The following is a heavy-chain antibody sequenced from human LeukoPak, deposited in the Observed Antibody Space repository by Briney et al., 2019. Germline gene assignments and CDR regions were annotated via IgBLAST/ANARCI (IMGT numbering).Heavy chain of an antibody. Sequence: SETLSLTCTVSGGSISSYYWSWIRQPTGKGLGGIGYIYYSGSTNYNPSLKSRVTISVDTSKNQFSLKLSSVTAADTAVYYCARTRTTVTTNYYYYYGMDVWGQGTTVTVSS. CDR1: GGSISSYY. CDR3: ARTRTTVTTNYYYYYGMDV. CDR2: IYYSGST. V-gene: IGHV4-59*01. D-gene: IGHD4-17*01. J-gene: IGHJ6*02.